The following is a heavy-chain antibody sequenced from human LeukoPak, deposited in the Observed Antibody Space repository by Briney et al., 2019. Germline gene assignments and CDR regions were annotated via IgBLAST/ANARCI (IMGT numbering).Heavy chain of an antibody. Sequence: GRSLRLSCAASAFTFSSYGMHWVRQAPGKGLEWVALISYDGSDKYYADSVKGRFTISRDNSKNTLYLQMNSPRAEDTAVYYCARAPSGGFGELFYFDYWGQGTLVTVSS. V-gene: IGHV3-30*03. CDR2: ISYDGSDK. CDR3: ARAPSGGFGELFYFDY. D-gene: IGHD3-10*01. J-gene: IGHJ4*02. CDR1: AFTFSSYG.